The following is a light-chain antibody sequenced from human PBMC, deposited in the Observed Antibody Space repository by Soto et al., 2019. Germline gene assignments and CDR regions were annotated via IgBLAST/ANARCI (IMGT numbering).Light chain of an antibody. Sequence: DIVVTQSPLSLPVTPGEPASISCRSSQSLLHSNGYNYLDWYLQKPGQSPQLLIYLGSNRSSGVADRFSGSESGTDFTLKIRRGEAEDVGIYYCKQALQTPRTCGQGTKLEIK. CDR2: LGS. V-gene: IGKV2-28*01. CDR3: KQALQTPRT. J-gene: IGKJ2*02. CDR1: QSLLHSNGYNY.